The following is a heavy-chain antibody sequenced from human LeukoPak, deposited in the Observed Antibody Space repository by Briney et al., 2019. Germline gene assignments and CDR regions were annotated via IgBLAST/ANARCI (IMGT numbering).Heavy chain of an antibody. CDR2: IYTTDIT. CDR1: GFSFSDNY. Sequence: GGSLRLSCAASGFSFSDNYMSWVRQAPGKGLEWVSLIYTTDITYYADSVKGRFTISRDNSKNTVSLQMNSLRADDTAVYCCARAEYGNWFDPWGQGTLVTVSS. D-gene: IGHD2-2*01. V-gene: IGHV3-53*01. CDR3: ARAEYGNWFDP. J-gene: IGHJ5*02.